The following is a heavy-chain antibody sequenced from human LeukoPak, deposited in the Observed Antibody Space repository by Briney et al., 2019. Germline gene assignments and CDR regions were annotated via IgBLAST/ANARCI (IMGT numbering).Heavy chain of an antibody. CDR1: GGSFSGSY. CDR2: INHSGST. J-gene: IGHJ6*02. D-gene: IGHD4-17*01. CDR3: ARVMTTVTTFKTYSYGMDV. V-gene: IGHV4-34*01. Sequence: PSETLSLTCAVHGGSFSGSYWTWIRQPPGKGLEWIGEINHSGSTNYNPSLKSRVTISLDTSKNQFSLRLSSVTAADTAVYYCARVMTTVTTFKTYSYGMDVWGQGTTVTVSS.